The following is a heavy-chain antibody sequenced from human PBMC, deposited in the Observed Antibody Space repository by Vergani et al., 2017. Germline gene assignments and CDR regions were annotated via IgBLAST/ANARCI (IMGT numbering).Heavy chain of an antibody. CDR2: IKSKTDGGTT. D-gene: IGHD1-1*01. V-gene: IGHV3-15*07. Sequence: EVQLVESGGGLVKPGGSLRLSCAASGFTFSNAWMNWVRQAPGQGLEWVGRIKSKTDGGTTDYAAPVKGRFTISRDDSKNTLYLQINRLKTEGTALYYCAKEGQLADAFDNWGQGTMVTVSS. CDR1: GFTFSNAW. CDR3: AKEGQLADAFDN. J-gene: IGHJ3*02.